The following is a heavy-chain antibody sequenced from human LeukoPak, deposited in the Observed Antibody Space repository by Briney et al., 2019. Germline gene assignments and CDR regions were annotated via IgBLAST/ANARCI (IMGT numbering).Heavy chain of an antibody. CDR3: AKDRDIVVVAAFDY. CDR2: ISGSGGST. D-gene: IGHD2-15*01. V-gene: IGHV3-23*01. J-gene: IGHJ4*02. CDR1: GIPFSNFA. Sequence: GSLRPSLAASGIPFSNFAMSWGRPAPGEGLGLGSVISGSGGSTYYADSVKGRFTISRDNSKNTLYLQMNSLRAEDTAVYYCAKDRDIVVVAAFDYWGQGTLVTVSS.